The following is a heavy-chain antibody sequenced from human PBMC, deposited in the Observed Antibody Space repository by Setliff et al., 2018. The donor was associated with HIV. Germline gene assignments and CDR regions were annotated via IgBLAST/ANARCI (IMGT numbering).Heavy chain of an antibody. CDR3: ASEKKAWSVSDSFYEY. Sequence: PSETLSLTCTVSGGSISSYYWSWIRQPPGKGLEWIGYIYYSGSTNYNPSLKSRVTVSLDTSQNQFSLKLTSMTATDTAVYYCASEKKAWSVSDSFYEYWGQGVPVTVSS. V-gene: IGHV4-59*01. D-gene: IGHD3-3*01. CDR2: IYYSGST. J-gene: IGHJ4*02. CDR1: GGSISSYY.